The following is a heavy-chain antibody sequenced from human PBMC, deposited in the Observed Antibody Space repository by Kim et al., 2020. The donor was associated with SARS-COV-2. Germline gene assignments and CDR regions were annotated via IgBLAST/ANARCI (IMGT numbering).Heavy chain of an antibody. CDR3: ARAGTSQTGNYY. J-gene: IGHJ6*01. Sequence: GGSLRLSCAASGFTLGGYSIIWVRQAPGKGLRWVSSVGTTDSYIYYADSVRGRFTISRDNTRNSLYLHMSSLTDDDTAVYYCARAGTSQTGNYY. V-gene: IGHV3-21*01. D-gene: IGHD3-9*01. CDR2: VGTTDSYI. CDR1: GFTLGGYS.